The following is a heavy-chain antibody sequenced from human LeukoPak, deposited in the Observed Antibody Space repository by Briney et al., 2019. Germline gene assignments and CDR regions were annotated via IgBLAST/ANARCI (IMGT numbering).Heavy chain of an antibody. CDR3: AKARDILTGSYDY. CDR1: GFTFSSYG. J-gene: IGHJ4*02. D-gene: IGHD3-9*01. V-gene: IGHV3-30*02. CDR2: IWYDGSNK. Sequence: PGGSLRLSCAASGFTFSSYGMHWVRQAPGKGLEWVAVIWYDGSNKYYADSVKGRFTISRDNSKNTLSLQMNSLIAEDTAVYYCAKARDILTGSYDYWGQGTLVTVSS.